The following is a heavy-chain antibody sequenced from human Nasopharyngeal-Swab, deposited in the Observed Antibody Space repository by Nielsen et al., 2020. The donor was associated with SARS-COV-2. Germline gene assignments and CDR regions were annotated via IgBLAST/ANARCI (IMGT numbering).Heavy chain of an antibody. Sequence: GESLKISCAASGFTFSSYAMHWVRQAPGKGLGWVAVISYDGSNKYYADSVKGRFTISRDNSKNTLYLQMNSLRAEDTAVYYCAREGHSSGWYTPFDPWGQGTLVTVSS. D-gene: IGHD6-19*01. CDR3: AREGHSSGWYTPFDP. CDR2: ISYDGSNK. CDR1: GFTFSSYA. J-gene: IGHJ5*02. V-gene: IGHV3-30-3*01.